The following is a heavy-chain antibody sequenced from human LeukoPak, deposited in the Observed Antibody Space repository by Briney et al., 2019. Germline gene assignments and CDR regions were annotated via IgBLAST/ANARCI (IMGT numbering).Heavy chain of an antibody. D-gene: IGHD5-12*01. V-gene: IGHV4-34*01. CDR2: INHSGST. CDR3: ARESQWLPFDY. J-gene: IGHJ4*02. CDR1: GGSFSGYY. Sequence: PSETLSLTCAVYGGSFSGYYWSWIRQPPGKGLEWIGEINHSGSTNYNPSLKSRVTISVDTSKNQFSLKLSSVTAADTAVYYCARESQWLPFDYWGQGTLVTVSS.